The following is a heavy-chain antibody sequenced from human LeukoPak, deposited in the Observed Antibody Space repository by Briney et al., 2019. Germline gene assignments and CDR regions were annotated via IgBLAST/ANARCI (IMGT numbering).Heavy chain of an antibody. J-gene: IGHJ4*02. D-gene: IGHD3-3*01. CDR2: IHQIGST. CDR1: GYSISIDYY. Sequence: PSETLSLICTVSGYSISIDYYWGWIRQPPGKGLEWIGSIHQIGSTYYNPSLKSRVSISMDKSKNQFSLRLKSVTAADTAVYYCARGGTGYYDSSYYYPYWGRGTLVTVSS. V-gene: IGHV4-38-2*02. CDR3: ARGGTGYYDSSYYYPY.